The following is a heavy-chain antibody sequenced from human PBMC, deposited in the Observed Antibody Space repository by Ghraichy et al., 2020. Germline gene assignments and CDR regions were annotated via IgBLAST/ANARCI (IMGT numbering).Heavy chain of an antibody. Sequence: GGSLRLSCAASGFTFSSYWMSWVRQAPGKGLEWVANIKQDGSEKYYVDSVKGRFTISRDNAKNSLYLQMNSLRAEDTAVYYCASPISPYCSSTSCADAFDIWGQGTMVTVSS. CDR1: GFTFSSYW. J-gene: IGHJ3*02. CDR2: IKQDGSEK. V-gene: IGHV3-7*01. D-gene: IGHD2-2*01. CDR3: ASPISPYCSSTSCADAFDI.